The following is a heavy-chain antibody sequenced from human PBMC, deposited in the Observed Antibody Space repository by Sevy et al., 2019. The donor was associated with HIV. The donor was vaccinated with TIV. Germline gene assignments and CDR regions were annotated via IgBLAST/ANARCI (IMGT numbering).Heavy chain of an antibody. Sequence: GGSLRLSCAASGFTFSSYAMHWVRQAPGKGLECVAAINSNGVTTYYADSVKGRFTISRDNSKNTLYLQMGSLRAEDMAVYYCARGGAFWNGYTDYWGQGTLVTVSS. J-gene: IGHJ4*02. CDR3: ARGGAFWNGYTDY. CDR1: GFTFSSYA. CDR2: INSNGVTT. V-gene: IGHV3-64*02. D-gene: IGHD3-3*01.